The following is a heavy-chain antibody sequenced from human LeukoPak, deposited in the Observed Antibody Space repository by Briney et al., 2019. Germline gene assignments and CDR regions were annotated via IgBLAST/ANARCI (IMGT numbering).Heavy chain of an antibody. CDR2: IRFDGSNK. CDR1: GFPFSSYG. J-gene: IGHJ4*02. Sequence: GGSLRLSCVASGFPFSSYGMHWVRQAPGKGLEWVAFIRFDGSNKYYADSVKGRFTISRDNSKNTLSLQMNSLRPEDTAVYYCAKGYCSGTSCYSGLDWGQGTLVTVSS. V-gene: IGHV3-30*02. D-gene: IGHD2-2*01. CDR3: AKGYCSGTSCYSGLD.